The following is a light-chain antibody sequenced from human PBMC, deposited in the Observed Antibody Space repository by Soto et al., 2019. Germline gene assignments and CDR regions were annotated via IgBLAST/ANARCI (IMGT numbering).Light chain of an antibody. CDR2: IAS. V-gene: IGKV1-12*01. Sequence: DIQMTQSPSSVSASVGDRVIITCRASQDINSWLTWYQQKPGKAPKVLIYIASRLQSGVPSRFSGRGSGTDFSLTISNLQPEDFATYFCQQSKTFPLTFGGGTKVDIK. CDR3: QQSKTFPLT. J-gene: IGKJ4*01. CDR1: QDINSW.